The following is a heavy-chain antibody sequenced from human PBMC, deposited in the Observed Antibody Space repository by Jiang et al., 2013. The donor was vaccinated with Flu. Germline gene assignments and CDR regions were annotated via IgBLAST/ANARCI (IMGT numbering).Heavy chain of an antibody. J-gene: IGHJ4*02. Sequence: ETLSLTCTVSGGSISSSSYYWGWIRQPPGKGLEWIGSIYYSGSTYYNPSLKSRVTISVDTSKNQLSLKLSSVTAADTAVYYCARRGYYDSSGYYLDYWGQGTLVTVSS. CDR3: ARRGYYDSSGYYLDY. CDR2: IYYSGST. V-gene: IGHV4-39*01. D-gene: IGHD3-22*01. CDR1: GGSISSSSYY.